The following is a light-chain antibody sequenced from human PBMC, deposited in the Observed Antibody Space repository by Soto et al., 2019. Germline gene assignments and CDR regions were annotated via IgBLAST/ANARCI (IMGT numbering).Light chain of an antibody. J-gene: IGKJ2*01. Sequence: ENVLTQSPGTLSLSPGEGATLSCRASQSVTNNYLAWYRQKPGQPPSLLIYGSSSRAAGIPDRFSGSGSGTDFTLTISRLEPEDFAVYHCQQYSTSPYTFGQGTKLEI. V-gene: IGKV3-20*01. CDR3: QQYSTSPYT. CDR1: QSVTNNY. CDR2: GSS.